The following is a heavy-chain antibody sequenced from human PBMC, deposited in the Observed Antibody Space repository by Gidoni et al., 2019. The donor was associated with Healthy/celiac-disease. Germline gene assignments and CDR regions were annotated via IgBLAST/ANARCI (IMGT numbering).Heavy chain of an antibody. CDR3: AKDHLGYCSSTSCSPYYYGMDV. D-gene: IGHD2-2*01. Sequence: QVQLVESGGGVVTPRRSLRLSCAASGFTFSSDGMHWVRQAPGKGLGWVAVISYDGSNKNYADSVKGRFTISRDNSKNTLYLQMNSRRAEDTAVYYCAKDHLGYCSSTSCSPYYYGMDVWGQGTTVTVSS. CDR2: ISYDGSNK. V-gene: IGHV3-30*18. J-gene: IGHJ6*02. CDR1: GFTFSSDG.